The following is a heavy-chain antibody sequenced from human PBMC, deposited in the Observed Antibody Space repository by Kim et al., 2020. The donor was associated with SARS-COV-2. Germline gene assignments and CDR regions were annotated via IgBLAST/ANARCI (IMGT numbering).Heavy chain of an antibody. Sequence: SVKVSCKASGGTFSSYAISWVRQAPGQGLEWMGGIIPIFGTANYAQKFQGRATITADESTSTAYMELSSLRSEDTAVYYCARDPLPPYGDYVPYYYGMDVWGQGTTVTVSS. CDR3: ARDPLPPYGDYVPYYYGMDV. J-gene: IGHJ6*02. CDR1: GGTFSSYA. V-gene: IGHV1-69*13. D-gene: IGHD4-17*01. CDR2: IIPIFGTA.